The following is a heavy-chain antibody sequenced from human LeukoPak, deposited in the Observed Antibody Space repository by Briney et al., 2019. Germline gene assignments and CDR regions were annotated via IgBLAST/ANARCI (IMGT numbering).Heavy chain of an antibody. CDR1: GFTFTDYW. D-gene: IGHD5-18*01. J-gene: IGHJ3*02. CDR2: IKRDGSEK. Sequence: GGSLRLSCAASGFTFTDYWMSWVRQAPGKGLEWVANIKRDGSEKYYVDSVKGRFTISRDNAKNTLYLQMNSLRAEDTAVYYCARDWRAMNAFDIWGQGTMVTVSS. V-gene: IGHV3-7*01. CDR3: ARDWRAMNAFDI.